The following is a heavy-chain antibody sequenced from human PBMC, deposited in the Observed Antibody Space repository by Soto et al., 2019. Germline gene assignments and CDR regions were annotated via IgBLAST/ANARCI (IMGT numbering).Heavy chain of an antibody. Sequence: EVQLLESGGGLVQPGGSLRLSCAASGFTFSSYAMSWVRQAPGKGLEWVSAISGSGGSTYYADSVKGRFTISRDNSKNTLYLQMNSLRAEDTAVYYCAKDSAMVRGVITYYYYYMDVWGKGTTVTGSS. V-gene: IGHV3-23*01. CDR3: AKDSAMVRGVITYYYYYMDV. CDR2: ISGSGGST. CDR1: GFTFSSYA. D-gene: IGHD3-10*01. J-gene: IGHJ6*03.